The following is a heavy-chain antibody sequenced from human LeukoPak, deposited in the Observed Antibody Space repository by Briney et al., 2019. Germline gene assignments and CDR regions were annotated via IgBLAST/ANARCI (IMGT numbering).Heavy chain of an antibody. D-gene: IGHD6-13*01. CDR3: ARESSIAAAGLPSRYFQH. J-gene: IGHJ1*01. V-gene: IGHV3-53*01. Sequence: GGSLRLSCAASGYTVSSNYMSWVRQAPGKGLEWVSVIYSGGGTYYADSVKGRFTISRDNSKNTLYLQMNSLRAEDTAVYYCARESSIAAAGLPSRYFQHWGQGTLVTVSS. CDR1: GYTVSSNY. CDR2: IYSGGGT.